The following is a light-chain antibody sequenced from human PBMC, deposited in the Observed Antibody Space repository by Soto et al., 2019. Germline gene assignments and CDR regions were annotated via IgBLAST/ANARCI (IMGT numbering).Light chain of an antibody. V-gene: IGKV3-15*01. Sequence: EIVMTQSPATLSVSPGERATLSCRASQSVSTDLAWYQQKPGQAPRRLIYGASTRATGIPARFSGSGSGTEFALTINSLQSEDLAVYYCHQYHDWPRFTFGPGTKVDIK. CDR2: GAS. J-gene: IGKJ3*01. CDR1: QSVSTD. CDR3: HQYHDWPRFT.